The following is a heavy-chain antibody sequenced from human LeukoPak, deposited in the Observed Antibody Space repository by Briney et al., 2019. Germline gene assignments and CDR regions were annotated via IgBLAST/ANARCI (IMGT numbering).Heavy chain of an antibody. J-gene: IGHJ4*02. CDR2: MNPNSGNT. V-gene: IGHV1-8*01. Sequence: GASVKVSCKASGYTFTSYDINWVRQATGQGLEWMGWMNPNSGNTGYAQKFQGRVTMTRNTSISTAYMELSSLRSEDMAVYYCARGHDLTGYYDTDYWGQGTLVTVSS. D-gene: IGHD3-9*01. CDR3: ARGHDLTGYYDTDY. CDR1: GYTFTSYD.